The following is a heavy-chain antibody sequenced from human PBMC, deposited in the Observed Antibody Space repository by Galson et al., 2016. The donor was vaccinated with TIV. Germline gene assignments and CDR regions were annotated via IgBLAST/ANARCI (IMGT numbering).Heavy chain of an antibody. V-gene: IGHV3-66*02. CDR2: ISDGGNT. D-gene: IGHD2-8*02. Sequence: SLRLSCASSGLSVSSNYMTWVRQAPGKGLEWVSLISDGGNTYYSDSVRGRFTISRDNSKNTLYLQMRSMRAEDTDVYYCARDRVLDATYYYYYYGMDVWGQGTTVSVSS. J-gene: IGHJ6*02. CDR3: ARDRVLDATYYYYYYGMDV. CDR1: GLSVSSNY.